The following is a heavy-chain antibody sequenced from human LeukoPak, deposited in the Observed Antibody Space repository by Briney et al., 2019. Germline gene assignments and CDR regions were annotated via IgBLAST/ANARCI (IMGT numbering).Heavy chain of an antibody. CDR2: IDWDDDK. D-gene: IGHD6-13*01. Sequence: SGPALVKPTQTLTLTCTFSGFSLSTSGMCVSWIRQPPGKALEWLARIDWDDDKYYSTSLKTRLTISKDTSKNQVVLAMTNMDPVDTATYYCARQEVIAAAHPPPLRYWGQGTLVTVSS. CDR3: ARQEVIAAAHPPPLRY. CDR1: GFSLSTSGMC. J-gene: IGHJ4*02. V-gene: IGHV2-70*11.